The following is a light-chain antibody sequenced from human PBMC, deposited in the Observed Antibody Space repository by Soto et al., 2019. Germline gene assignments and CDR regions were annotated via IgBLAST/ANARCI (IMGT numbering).Light chain of an antibody. CDR1: NSDVGGYHY. J-gene: IGLJ1*01. CDR2: DVT. CDR3: SSYTSGSTHV. V-gene: IGLV2-14*01. Sequence: QSALTQPASVSGSPGQSITISCTGTNSDVGGYHYVSWYQQHPGKAPKVMVYDVTNRPSGVSNRFAGSRSGNTASLTISGLQAEDEAEYYYSSYTSGSTHVFGPATKLTVL.